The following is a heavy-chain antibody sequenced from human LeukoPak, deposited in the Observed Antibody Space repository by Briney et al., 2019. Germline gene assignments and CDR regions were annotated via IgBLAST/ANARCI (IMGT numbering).Heavy chain of an antibody. V-gene: IGHV3-23*01. CDR1: GFTFSSFA. Sequence: GGSLRLSCAASGFTFSSFAMSWVRQAPGKGLEGVSSISGSGDNTYYADSVKDRFTISRDKSKNTLYLQMNSLGAEDTAVYYCAKNRGNYYYFDYWGQGTLVTVSS. D-gene: IGHD4-11*01. J-gene: IGHJ4*02. CDR2: ISGSGDNT. CDR3: AKNRGNYYYFDY.